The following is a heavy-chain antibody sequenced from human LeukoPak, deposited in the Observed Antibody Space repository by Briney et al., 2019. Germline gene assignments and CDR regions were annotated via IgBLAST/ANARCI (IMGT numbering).Heavy chain of an antibody. V-gene: IGHV3-7*01. CDR3: ARVWDTSGYYFGYFDN. CDR2: IKQDGREK. J-gene: IGHJ4*02. D-gene: IGHD3-22*01. CDR1: GFPLVRFW. Sequence: GGSLRLSCAASGFPLVRFWMSWVRPVPGKGLEWVANIKQDGREKFYVDSVKGRLTISRDNTKKSLYLQMNSLRAEDTAVYYCARVWDTSGYYFGYFDNWGQGSLVTVSS.